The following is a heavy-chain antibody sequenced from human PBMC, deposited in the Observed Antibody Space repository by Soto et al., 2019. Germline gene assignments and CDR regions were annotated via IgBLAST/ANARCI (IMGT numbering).Heavy chain of an antibody. CDR1: GYTFTSYD. CDR2: MNPNSGNT. J-gene: IGHJ4*02. CDR3: AYLEERGWTYPPDRHQVDY. D-gene: IGHD1-26*01. V-gene: IGHV1-8*01. Sequence: QVRLVQSGAEVKKPGASVKVSCKASGYTFTSYDINWVRQATGQGLEWMGWMNPNSGNTGYAQKFHGRVTMTRNTSISTAYMELSSLRSEDTAVYYCAYLEERGWTYPPDRHQVDYWGQGTLVTVSS.